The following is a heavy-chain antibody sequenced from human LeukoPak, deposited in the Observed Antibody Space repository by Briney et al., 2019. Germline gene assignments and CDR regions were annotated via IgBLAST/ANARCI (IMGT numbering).Heavy chain of an antibody. CDR2: MNPNSGGT. CDR1: GYTFSGFY. D-gene: IGHD3-9*01. Sequence: ASVKVSCKASGYTFSGFYIHWVRQAPGQGLEWMGCMNPNSGGTKNTQKFQGRVTMTRDTSISTAYLELSRLRSDDTAVYYCATRGLTDVGFDPWGQGTLVTVSS. J-gene: IGHJ5*02. V-gene: IGHV1-2*02. CDR3: ATRGLTDVGFDP.